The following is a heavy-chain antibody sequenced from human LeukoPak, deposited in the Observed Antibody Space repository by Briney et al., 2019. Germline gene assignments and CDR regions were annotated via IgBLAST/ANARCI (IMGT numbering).Heavy chain of an antibody. V-gene: IGHV4-59*01. CDR1: GGSISGYY. D-gene: IGHD3-9*01. CDR3: ARSKDILTGYCFDY. Sequence: ASETLSLTCTVSGGSISGYYWSWIRQPPGKGLEWIGYIYYSGSTNYNPSLKSRVTISVDTSKNQFSLKLSSVTAADTAVYYCARSKDILTGYCFDYWGQGTLVTVSS. CDR2: IYYSGST. J-gene: IGHJ4*02.